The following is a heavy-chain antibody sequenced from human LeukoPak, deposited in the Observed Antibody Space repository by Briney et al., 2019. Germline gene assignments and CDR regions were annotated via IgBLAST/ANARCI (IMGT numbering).Heavy chain of an antibody. V-gene: IGHV1-69*05. J-gene: IGHJ5*02. CDR1: GGTFISYA. CDR3: ARAPFGVYNWFDP. D-gene: IGHD3-10*01. Sequence: SVKVSCKASGGTFISYAISWVRQAPGQGLEWMGGVIPIFGTAHYAQKFQGRVTITTDESTSTAYMELSSLRSEDTAVYYCARAPFGVYNWFDPWGQGTLVTVSS. CDR2: VIPIFGTA.